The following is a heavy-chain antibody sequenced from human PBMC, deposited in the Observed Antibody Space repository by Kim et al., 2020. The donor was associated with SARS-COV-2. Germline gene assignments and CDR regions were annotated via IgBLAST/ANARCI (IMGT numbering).Heavy chain of an antibody. Sequence: RQAPEKGLEWVSHITGPGRHTYYADFVKGRFSISRDNARNTLDLQMNSLRAEDTDVYFCAKDSFSYNGIFDPFDIWGQGALVTVSS. CDR2: ITGPGRHT. CDR3: AKDSFSYNGIFDPFDI. J-gene: IGHJ3*02. V-gene: IGHV3-23*01. D-gene: IGHD1-26*01.